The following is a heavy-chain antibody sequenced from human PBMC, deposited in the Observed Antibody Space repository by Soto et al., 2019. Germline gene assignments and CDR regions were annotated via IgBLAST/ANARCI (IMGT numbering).Heavy chain of an antibody. V-gene: IGHV3-49*03. J-gene: IGHJ4*02. CDR3: TSVPQIEMATPIPLFEY. CDR2: IRSKAYGGTT. D-gene: IGHD5-12*01. CDR1: VCTFGDYA. Sequence: SLRLSCTPSVCTFGDYAMSCFRHSPGKWLEWVGFIRSKAYGGTTEYAASVKGRFTISRDDSQSIAYLQMNRLKPEETAVYYCTSVPQIEMATPIPLFEYWEQETLFTRSS.